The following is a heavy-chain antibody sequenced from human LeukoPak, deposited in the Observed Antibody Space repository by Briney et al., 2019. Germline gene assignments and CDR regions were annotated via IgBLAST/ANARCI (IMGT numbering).Heavy chain of an antibody. CDR2: ISGSGGGT. CDR3: AKVGSPYSSLGWFDP. CDR1: GFTFSSCG. Sequence: GGSLRLSCAASGFTFSSCGMSWVRQAPGKGLEWVSEISGSGGGTYYADSVKGRFTISRDNSKNTLYLQMNSLRAEDTAVYYCAKVGSPYSSLGWFDPWGQGTLVTVSS. V-gene: IGHV3-23*01. D-gene: IGHD6-13*01. J-gene: IGHJ5*02.